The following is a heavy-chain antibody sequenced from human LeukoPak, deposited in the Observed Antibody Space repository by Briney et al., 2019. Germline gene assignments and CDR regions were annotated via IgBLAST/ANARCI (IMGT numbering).Heavy chain of an antibody. Sequence: PGGSLRLSCAASGFTFSSYEMNWVRQAPGKGLEWVSYISSSGSTIYYADSVKGRFTISRDNAKNSLYLQMNSLRAEDTAVYYCARGTKQWLSTLFEIMWNFDYWGQGTLVTVSS. CDR3: ARGTKQWLSTLFEIMWNFDY. J-gene: IGHJ4*02. V-gene: IGHV3-48*03. CDR1: GFTFSSYE. D-gene: IGHD6-19*01. CDR2: ISSSGSTI.